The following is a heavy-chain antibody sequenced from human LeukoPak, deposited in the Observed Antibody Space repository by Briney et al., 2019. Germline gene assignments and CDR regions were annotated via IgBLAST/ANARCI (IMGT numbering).Heavy chain of an antibody. Sequence: ASVKVSCKVSGYTLTELSMHWVRQAPGQGLEWMGWMNPNSGNTGYAQKFQGRVTITRNTSISTAYMELSSLRSEDTAVYYCAASTRATRFGYYYYYMDVWGKGTTVTVSS. J-gene: IGHJ6*03. CDR2: MNPNSGNT. D-gene: IGHD2-2*01. CDR3: AASTRATRFGYYYYYMDV. V-gene: IGHV1-8*03. CDR1: GYTLTELS.